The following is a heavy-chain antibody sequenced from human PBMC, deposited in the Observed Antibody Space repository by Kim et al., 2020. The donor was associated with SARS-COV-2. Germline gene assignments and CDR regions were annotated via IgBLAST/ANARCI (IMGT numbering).Heavy chain of an antibody. Sequence: NHGPPLQDRVSISADKSIRTAYLQWSSLKASDTAMYYCARHKVAGEGFDYWGQGTLVTVSS. CDR3: ARHKVAGEGFDY. V-gene: IGHV5-10-1*01. D-gene: IGHD3-10*01. J-gene: IGHJ4*02.